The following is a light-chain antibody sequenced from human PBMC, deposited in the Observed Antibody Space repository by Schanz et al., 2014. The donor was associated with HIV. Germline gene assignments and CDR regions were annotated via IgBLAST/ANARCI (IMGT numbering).Light chain of an antibody. Sequence: AIRMTQSPPSFSASTGDRVTITCRASQTISNHLAWYQQKPGRAPKLLIFGASTLQSGVPSRFSGSGSGTDFSLTISSLQPDDFATYYCQQYKDNSLHTFGQGTKVEIK. J-gene: IGKJ2*01. CDR3: QQYKDNSLHT. V-gene: IGKV1-8*01. CDR2: GAS. CDR1: QTISNH.